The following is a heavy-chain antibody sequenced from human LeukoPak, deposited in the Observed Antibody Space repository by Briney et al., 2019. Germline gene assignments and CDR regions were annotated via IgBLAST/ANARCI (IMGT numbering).Heavy chain of an antibody. V-gene: IGHV3-30*02. Sequence: GESLRLSCAASGFTFSSYAMSWVRQAPGKGLEWVAFIRYDGSNKYYADSVKGRFTISRDNSKNTLYLQMNSLSAEDTAVYYCSTITMVRGVTDYYYYMDVWGKGTTVTISS. CDR2: IRYDGSNK. D-gene: IGHD3-10*01. CDR1: GFTFSSYA. CDR3: STITMVRGVTDYYYYMDV. J-gene: IGHJ6*03.